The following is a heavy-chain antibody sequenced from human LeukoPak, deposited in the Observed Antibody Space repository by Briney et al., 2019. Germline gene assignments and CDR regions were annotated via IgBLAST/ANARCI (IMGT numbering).Heavy chain of an antibody. D-gene: IGHD6-13*01. J-gene: IGHJ2*01. CDR3: ARYRSDSSSTPLRYFDL. V-gene: IGHV4-31*03. CDR2: IYYSGST. CDR1: GGSISSGGYY. Sequence: TPSQTLSLTCTVSGGSISSGGYYWSWIRQHPGKGLEWIGYIYYSGSTYYNPSLKSRVTISVDTSKNQFSLKLSSVTAADTAVYYCARYRSDSSSTPLRYFDLRGRGTLVTVSS.